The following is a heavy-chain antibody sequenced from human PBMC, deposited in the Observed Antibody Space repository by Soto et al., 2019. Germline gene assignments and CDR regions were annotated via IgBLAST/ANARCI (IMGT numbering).Heavy chain of an antibody. Sequence: QVQLVQSGAEVKKPGSSVKVSCKASGGTFSSYALSWVRQAPGQGLEWMGGIIHIFGTANYAQKFQGRVTITANESTSTAYMELSSLRSEDTAVYYCARRATVTKMPGWVDPWRQGTLITVSS. CDR1: GGTFSSYA. CDR3: ARRATVTKMPGWVDP. V-gene: IGHV1-69*12. J-gene: IGHJ5*01. CDR2: IIHIFGTA. D-gene: IGHD4-17*01.